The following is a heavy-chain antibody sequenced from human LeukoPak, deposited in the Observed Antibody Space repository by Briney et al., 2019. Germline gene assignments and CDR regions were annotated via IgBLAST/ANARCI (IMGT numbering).Heavy chain of an antibody. CDR2: IYYSGST. D-gene: IGHD5-12*01. CDR3: AREGDIVATIDY. Sequence: SETLSLTCTVSGGSISSSSYYWGWIRQPPGKGLEWIGSIYYSGSTYYNPSLKSRVTISVDTSKNQFSLKLSSVTAADTALYYCAREGDIVATIDYWGQGTLVTVSS. V-gene: IGHV4-39*07. J-gene: IGHJ4*02. CDR1: GGSISSSSYY.